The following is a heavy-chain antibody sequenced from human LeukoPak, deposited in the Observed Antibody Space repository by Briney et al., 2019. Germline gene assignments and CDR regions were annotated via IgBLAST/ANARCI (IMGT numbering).Heavy chain of an antibody. CDR1: GFTFSSYS. V-gene: IGHV3-48*01. CDR3: ARGVRDCVWGSYRPLDY. D-gene: IGHD3-16*02. CDR2: ISSSSSTI. Sequence: PGGSLRLSCAASGFTFSSYSMNWVRQAPGKGLEWVSYISSSSSTIYYADSVKGRFTISRDNAKNSLYLQMNSLRAEDTAVYYCARGVRDCVWGSYRPLDYWGQGTLVTVSS. J-gene: IGHJ4*02.